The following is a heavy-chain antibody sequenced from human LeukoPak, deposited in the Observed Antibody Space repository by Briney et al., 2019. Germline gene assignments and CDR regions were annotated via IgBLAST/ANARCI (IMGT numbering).Heavy chain of an antibody. J-gene: IGHJ4*02. D-gene: IGHD3-3*01. Sequence: PGGSLRLSCAASGFTFSSYGMHWVRQAPGKGLEWVAFIRYDGSNKYYADSVKGRFTISRDNSKNTLYLQMNSLRAEDTAVYYCARELITIFGVVINYFDYWGQGTLVTVSS. CDR2: IRYDGSNK. V-gene: IGHV3-30*02. CDR1: GFTFSSYG. CDR3: ARELITIFGVVINYFDY.